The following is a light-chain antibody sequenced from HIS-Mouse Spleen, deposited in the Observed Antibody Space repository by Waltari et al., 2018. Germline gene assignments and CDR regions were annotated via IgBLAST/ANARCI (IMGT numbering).Light chain of an antibody. J-gene: IGKJ4*01. V-gene: IGKV1-39*01. CDR2: AES. CDR3: QQSYSTPPLT. CDR1: QSISSY. Sequence: DIQMTQSPSSLSASVGDRVTITCRASQSISSYLNWYQQKPGKAPKLLIYAESSVQSGVPSRFSCSGSGTDFTLTISSLQPEDFATYYCQQSYSTPPLTFGGGTKVEIK.